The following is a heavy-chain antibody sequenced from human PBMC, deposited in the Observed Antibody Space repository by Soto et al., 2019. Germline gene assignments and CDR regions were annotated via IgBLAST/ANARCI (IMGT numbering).Heavy chain of an antibody. Sequence: PGGSLRLSCAASGFTLSGSAMHWVRQASGKGLEWVGRIRSKANSYATAYAESVKGRFTMSRDDSKNTAYLQMNSLKTEDTAVYYCNVTGYSGYETDYWGQGALVTISS. CDR3: NVTGYSGYETDY. CDR1: GFTLSGSA. J-gene: IGHJ4*02. V-gene: IGHV3-73*01. D-gene: IGHD5-12*01. CDR2: IRSKANSYAT.